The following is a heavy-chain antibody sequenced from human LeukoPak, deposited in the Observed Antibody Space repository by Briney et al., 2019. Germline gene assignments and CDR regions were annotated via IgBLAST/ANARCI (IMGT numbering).Heavy chain of an antibody. D-gene: IGHD3-22*01. CDR1: GGSISSYY. Sequence: SETLSLTCTVSGGSISSYYWSWIRQPPGKGLEWIGYIYYSGSTNYNPSLKSRVTISVDTSKNQFSLKLSSVTAAGTDVYYCARHTYYYDTDYWGQGTLVTVSS. V-gene: IGHV4-59*08. CDR2: IYYSGST. J-gene: IGHJ4*02. CDR3: ARHTYYYDTDY.